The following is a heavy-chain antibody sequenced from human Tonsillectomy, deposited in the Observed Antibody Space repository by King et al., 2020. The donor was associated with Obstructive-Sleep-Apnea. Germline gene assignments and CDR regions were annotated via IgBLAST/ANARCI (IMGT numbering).Heavy chain of an antibody. CDR1: GFTFSSFW. V-gene: IGHV3-74*02. J-gene: IGHJ4*02. D-gene: IGHD5-18*01. CDR2: INRDGSTT. Sequence: VKLVESGGGLVQPGGSLRLSCAASGFTFSSFWMYWVRQTPGKGLVWVSRINRDGSTTTYADSVKGRFTISRDNAQNTLYLQMNSLRAEDTAVYFCARVGGSGSIDYWGQGTLVTVSS. CDR3: ARVGGSGSIDY.